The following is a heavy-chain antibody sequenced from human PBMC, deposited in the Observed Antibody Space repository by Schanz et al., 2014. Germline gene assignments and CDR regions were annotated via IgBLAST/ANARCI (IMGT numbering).Heavy chain of an antibody. J-gene: IGHJ4*02. D-gene: IGHD6-13*01. CDR2: INPNSGDT. CDR1: GATFNSYA. CDR3: ARVYRWQHILGHFDS. Sequence: QVRLVQSGAEVKKPGSSVKVSCKSSGATFNSYAFGWVRQAPGQGLEWMGRINPNSGDTNYAQKFQGRVTMTRDTSTSTAYMDLSRLTSDDTAVYYCARVYRWQHILGHFDSWGQGSLVTVSS. V-gene: IGHV1-2*06.